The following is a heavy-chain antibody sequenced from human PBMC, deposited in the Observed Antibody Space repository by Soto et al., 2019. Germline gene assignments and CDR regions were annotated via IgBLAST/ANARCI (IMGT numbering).Heavy chain of an antibody. CDR3: VKGQAAAGNFLVLGY. CDR1: GFTFDDYA. CDR2: ISWNSGSI. Sequence: DVQLVESGGGLVQPGRSLRLSCAASGFTFDDYAMHVVRQAPGKGLELVSGISWNSGSIGYADSVKGRFTISRDNAKDSLYLQMTSLRAEDTALYYCVKGQAAAGNFLVLGYWGQGPLVTVSS. J-gene: IGHJ4*02. V-gene: IGHV3-9*01. D-gene: IGHD6-13*01.